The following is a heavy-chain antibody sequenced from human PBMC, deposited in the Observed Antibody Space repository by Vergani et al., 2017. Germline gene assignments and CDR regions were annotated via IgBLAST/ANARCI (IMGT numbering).Heavy chain of an antibody. CDR3: ARETRFGYSYGYR. CDR1: GGSISSSSYY. V-gene: IGHV4-39*02. Sequence: QLQLQESGPGLVKPSETLSLTCTVSGGSISSSSYYWGWIRQPPGKGLEWIGSIYYSGSTYYNPSLKSRVTISVDTSKNQFSMKLSSVTAADTAVYYCARETRFGYSYGYRWGQGTLVTVSS. CDR2: IYYSGST. J-gene: IGHJ4*02. D-gene: IGHD5-18*01.